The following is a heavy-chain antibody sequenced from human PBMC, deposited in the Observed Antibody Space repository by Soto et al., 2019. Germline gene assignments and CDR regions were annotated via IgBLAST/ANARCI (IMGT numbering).Heavy chain of an antibody. CDR2: ISAHNGNT. Sequence: QVHLVQSGAEVKKPGASVKVSCKGSGYAFTTYGITWVRQAPGQGLEWMGWISAHNGNTNYAQKLQGRVTVTRDTTTSTAYMELRSLRSDDTAVDYCARGRYGDYWGQGALVTVCS. CDR1: GYAFTTYG. J-gene: IGHJ4*02. V-gene: IGHV1-18*01. CDR3: ARGRYGDY. D-gene: IGHD1-1*01.